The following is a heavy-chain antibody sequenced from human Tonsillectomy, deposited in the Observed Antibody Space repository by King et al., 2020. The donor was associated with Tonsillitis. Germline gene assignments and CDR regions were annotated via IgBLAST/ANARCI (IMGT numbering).Heavy chain of an antibody. CDR2: ITSSSYI. CDR1: GFTFSSYN. Sequence: VQLVESGGGLVKPGGSLRLSCAASGFTFSSYNMIWVRQAPGKGLEWVSSITSSSYIYYTDSLKGRFTISRDNAKNSLYLQMNSLRAEDTAVYYCAREGGRGGSLDYWGQGTLVTVSS. V-gene: IGHV3-21*01. J-gene: IGHJ4*02. CDR3: AREGGRGGSLDY. D-gene: IGHD3-16*01.